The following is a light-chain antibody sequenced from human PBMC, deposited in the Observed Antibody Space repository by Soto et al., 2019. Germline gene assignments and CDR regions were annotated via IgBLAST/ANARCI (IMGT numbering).Light chain of an antibody. CDR1: SSDVGSYNL. J-gene: IGLJ2*01. CDR2: EGS. CDR3: CSYAGSSTPVV. V-gene: IGLV2-23*01. Sequence: QSALTQPASVSGSPGQSITISCTGTSSDVGSYNLVSWYQQHPGKAPKLMIYEGSKRPSGVSNRFSGSKTGNTASLPISWLQAEDEADYNCCSYAGSSTPVVSGGGTKLTVL.